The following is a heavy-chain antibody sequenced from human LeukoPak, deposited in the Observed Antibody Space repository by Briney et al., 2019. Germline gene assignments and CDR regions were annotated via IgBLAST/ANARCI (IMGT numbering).Heavy chain of an antibody. V-gene: IGHV1-2*02. CDR3: ARVRIWSGYLYFDY. J-gene: IGHJ4*02. Sequence: ASEKVSCKASGYTFTGYYMHWVRHAPGQGLEWMGWINPNSGGTNYAQKFQGRVTMTRNTSISTAYMELSRLRSDDTAVYYCARVRIWSGYLYFDYWGQGTLVTVSS. D-gene: IGHD3-3*01. CDR2: INPNSGGT. CDR1: GYTFTGYY.